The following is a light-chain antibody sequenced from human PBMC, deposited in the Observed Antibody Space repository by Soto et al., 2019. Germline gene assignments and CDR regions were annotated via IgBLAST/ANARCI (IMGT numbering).Light chain of an antibody. CDR3: SSYVGTKSYV. CDR1: SSDVGGYNY. V-gene: IGLV2-8*01. CDR2: EVN. J-gene: IGLJ1*01. Sequence: QSVLTQPPSASGSPGQSVTISCTGTSSDVGGYNYVSWYQQYPGKAPQLVINEVNKRPSGVPDRFSGSKYVNTASLTVFGLQAEDEADYYCSSYVGTKSYVFGTGTKVTVL.